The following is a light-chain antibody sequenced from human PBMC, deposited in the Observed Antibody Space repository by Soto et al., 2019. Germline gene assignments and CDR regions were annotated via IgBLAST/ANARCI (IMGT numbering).Light chain of an antibody. J-gene: IGKJ1*01. CDR2: GAS. CDR1: QSVSSSY. CDR3: QQYGSSPWT. Sequence: EIVLTQSPGTLSLSPEERATISCRTIQSVSSSYLAWYQQKPGQAPRLLIYGASSRATGIPDRFSGSGSGTDFTLTIIRLEPEDFAVYYCQQYGSSPWTFGQGTKVDIK. V-gene: IGKV3-20*01.